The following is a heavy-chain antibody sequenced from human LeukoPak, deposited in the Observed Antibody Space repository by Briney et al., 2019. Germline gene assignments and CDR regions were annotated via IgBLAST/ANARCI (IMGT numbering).Heavy chain of an antibody. CDR2: ITPSGDPT. J-gene: IGHJ4*02. CDR1: GFIFNIYG. V-gene: IGHV3-23*01. Sequence: GGSLRLSCAASGFIFNIYGMNWVRQAPGKGLEWVPGITPSGDPTYYADSVKGRFIISRDNSKNTMYLQMNSLRAEDTGVYYCAKDSGWIQFIDWGQGTPVTVSS. CDR3: AKDSGWIQFID. D-gene: IGHD5-18*01.